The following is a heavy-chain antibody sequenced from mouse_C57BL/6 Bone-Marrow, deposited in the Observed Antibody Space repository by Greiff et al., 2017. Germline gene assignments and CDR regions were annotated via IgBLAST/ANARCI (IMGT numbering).Heavy chain of an antibody. CDR2: IWSGGST. Sequence: QVQLQQSGPGLVQPSQSLSITCTVSGFSLTSYGVHWVRQSPGKGLEWLGVIWSGGSTDYNAAFISRLSISKDNSKSQVFFKMNSLQADDTAIYYCAASLGYYAMDYWGQGTSVTVSS. CDR3: AASLGYYAMDY. D-gene: IGHD6-1*01. V-gene: IGHV2-2*01. J-gene: IGHJ4*01. CDR1: GFSLTSYG.